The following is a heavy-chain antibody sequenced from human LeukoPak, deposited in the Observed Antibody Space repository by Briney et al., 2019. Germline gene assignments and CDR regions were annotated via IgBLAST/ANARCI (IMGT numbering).Heavy chain of an antibody. CDR2: ISYDGSNK. V-gene: IGHV3-30*04. CDR1: GFTFSSYA. J-gene: IGHJ4*02. D-gene: IGHD3-22*01. CDR3: AKDVARDSSGYYWNFDY. Sequence: PGGSLRLSCAASGFTFSSYAMHWVRQAPGKGLEWVAVISYDGSNKYYADSVKGRFTISRDNSKNTLYLQMNSLRAEDTAVYYCAKDVARDSSGYYWNFDYWGQGTLVTVSS.